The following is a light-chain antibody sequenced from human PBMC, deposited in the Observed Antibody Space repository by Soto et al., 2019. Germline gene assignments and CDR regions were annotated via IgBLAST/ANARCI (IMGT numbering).Light chain of an antibody. V-gene: IGLV4-69*01. CDR3: QTWGTGFQV. J-gene: IGLJ3*02. Sequence: QLVLTQSPSASASLGASVKLTCSLSSGHSSYAIAWHQQQPEKGPRFLMKLNSDGSHSKGDGIPGRFSGSSSGAERYLTISSLQSEDEADYYCQTWGTGFQVFGGGTKLTVL. CDR1: SGHSSYA. CDR2: LNSDGSH.